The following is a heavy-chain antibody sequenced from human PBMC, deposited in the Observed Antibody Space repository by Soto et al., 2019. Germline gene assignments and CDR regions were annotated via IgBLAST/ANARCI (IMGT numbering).Heavy chain of an antibody. CDR1: GFTFSSYA. CDR3: AKDGGYSYGYSPRYYYGMDV. CDR2: ISGSGGST. J-gene: IGHJ6*02. D-gene: IGHD5-18*01. Sequence: VQLLESGGGLVQPGGSLRLSCAASGFTFSSYAMSWVRQAPGKGLEWVSAISGSGGSTYYADSVKGRFTISRDNSKNTLYLQMTSLRAEDTAVYYCAKDGGYSYGYSPRYYYGMDVWGQGTTVTVSS. V-gene: IGHV3-23*01.